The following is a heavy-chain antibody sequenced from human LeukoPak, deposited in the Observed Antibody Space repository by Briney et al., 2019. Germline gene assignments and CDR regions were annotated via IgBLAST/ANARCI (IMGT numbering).Heavy chain of an antibody. Sequence: PSETLSLTCTVSGGSISSGSYYWRWIRQPAGKGLEWIGRIYTSGSTNYNPSLKSRVTISVDTSKNQFSLKLSSVTAADTAVYYCARGDSYGEYPYYYYGMDVWGQGTTVTVSS. V-gene: IGHV4-61*02. CDR1: GGSISSGSYY. CDR3: ARGDSYGEYPYYYYGMDV. D-gene: IGHD4-17*01. CDR2: IYTSGST. J-gene: IGHJ6*02.